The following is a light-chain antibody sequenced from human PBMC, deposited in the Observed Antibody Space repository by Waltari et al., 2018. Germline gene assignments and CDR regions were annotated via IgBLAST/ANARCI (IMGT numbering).Light chain of an antibody. CDR3: QQRSNWPLT. Sequence: SCRASQSVRNFLAWYQQNPGQAPRLLIYDTSNRATGIPARFSGSGFGTDFTLTISSLEPEDFAVYYCQQRSNWPLTFGGGTKVEIK. CDR2: DTS. J-gene: IGKJ4*01. CDR1: QSVRNF. V-gene: IGKV3-11*01.